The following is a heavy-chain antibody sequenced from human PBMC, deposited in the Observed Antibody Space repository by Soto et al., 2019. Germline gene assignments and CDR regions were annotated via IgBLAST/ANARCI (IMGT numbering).Heavy chain of an antibody. V-gene: IGHV1-18*01. J-gene: IGHJ5*02. CDR3: ARGGADSSGPFNWFDP. CDR2: ISTYNGNT. CDR1: GYTFTSYG. Sequence: GASVKVSCQASGYTFTSYGITWVRQAPGQGLEWMGWISTYNGNTNYAQKLQGRVTMTTDTSASTAYMELRSLRSDDTAVYYCARGGADSSGPFNWFDPWGQGTQVTVSS. D-gene: IGHD6-19*01.